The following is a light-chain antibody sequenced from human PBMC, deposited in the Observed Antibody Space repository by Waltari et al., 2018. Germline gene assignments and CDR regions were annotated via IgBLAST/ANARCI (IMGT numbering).Light chain of an antibody. CDR1: SSDVGRYDY. CDR3: SSYTASGALFV. CDR2: DVS. J-gene: IGLJ1*01. Sequence: QSALTQPASVSGSPGQSITFSCTGTSSDVGRYDYVSWYQQHPGKAPKLLIYDVSDRPSGVSTRFSGSKSGNTASLTISGLQAEDEADYYCSSYTASGALFVFGTGTKVTVL. V-gene: IGLV2-14*01.